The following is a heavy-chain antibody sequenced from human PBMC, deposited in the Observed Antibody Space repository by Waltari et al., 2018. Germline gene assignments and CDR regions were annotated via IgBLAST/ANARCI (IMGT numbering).Heavy chain of an antibody. CDR3: ARGRGVLSDAYFDY. D-gene: IGHD3-10*01. V-gene: IGHV3-33*01. Sequence: QIQLVESGGGVVQPGRSLRLSCAASGFIFSRNGMHWVRQAPGKGLEWVAGIWYDGSRTLYADSLKGRFTISRANSKNTLSLQMNSLRAEDTALYYCARGRGVLSDAYFDYWGQGTLVTVSS. J-gene: IGHJ4*02. CDR1: GFIFSRNG. CDR2: IWYDGSRT.